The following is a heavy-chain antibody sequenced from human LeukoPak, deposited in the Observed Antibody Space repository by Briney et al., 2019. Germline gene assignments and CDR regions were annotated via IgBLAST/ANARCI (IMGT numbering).Heavy chain of an antibody. CDR1: GFTFSSYS. V-gene: IGHV3-21*01. Sequence: GGSLRLSCAASGFTFSSYSMNWVRQTPGKGLEWVSSISSSSSYIYYADSVKGRFTISRDNAKNSLYLQMNSLRAEDTAVYYCAREVYSSGSYDYWGQGTLVTVSS. CDR2: ISSSSSYI. D-gene: IGHD3-22*01. CDR3: AREVYSSGSYDY. J-gene: IGHJ4*02.